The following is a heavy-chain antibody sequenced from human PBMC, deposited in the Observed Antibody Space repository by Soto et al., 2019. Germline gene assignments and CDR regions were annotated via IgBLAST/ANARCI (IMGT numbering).Heavy chain of an antibody. D-gene: IGHD2-15*01. CDR3: AGVPPGAKFDY. CDR1: GGSISSTNW. V-gene: IGHV4-4*02. CDR2: IYQTGST. J-gene: IGHJ4*02. Sequence: PSETLSLTCAVSGGSISSTNWWSWVRQTPGKGLEWIGEIYQTGSTNYNPSIKSRATISIDKSQSQFSLKLTQMTAADTAMYYCAGVPPGAKFDYWGQGILVTVSS.